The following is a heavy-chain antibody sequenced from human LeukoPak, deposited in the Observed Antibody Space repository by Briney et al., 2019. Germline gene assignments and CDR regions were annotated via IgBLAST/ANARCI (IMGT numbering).Heavy chain of an antibody. D-gene: IGHD5-18*01. Sequence: PGGSLRLSCAASIFTFSSYWMSWVRQAPGKGLEWVANIKQDGSEKYYVDSVKGRFTISRDNAKNSLNLQLNSLRAEDTAVYYCARLNSYGFYYFDYWGQGTLVTISS. CDR1: IFTFSSYW. V-gene: IGHV3-7*01. CDR3: ARLNSYGFYYFDY. J-gene: IGHJ4*02. CDR2: IKQDGSEK.